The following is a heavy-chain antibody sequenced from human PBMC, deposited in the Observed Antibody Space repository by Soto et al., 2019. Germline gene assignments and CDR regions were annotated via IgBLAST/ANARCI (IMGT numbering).Heavy chain of an antibody. CDR2: VNPILSMS. D-gene: IGHD3-10*01. V-gene: IGHV1-69*02. CDR1: GDTFSFYT. Sequence: QVQMVQSGAEVKKPGSSVKVACKASGDTFSFYTINWVRQAPGLGLEWMGRVNPILSMSNYAQKFQGRVMMTADKSTSTAYMELRSLRSEDTAFYYCATSYGSGYRAFDYWGQGALVTVSS. CDR3: ATSYGSGYRAFDY. J-gene: IGHJ4*02.